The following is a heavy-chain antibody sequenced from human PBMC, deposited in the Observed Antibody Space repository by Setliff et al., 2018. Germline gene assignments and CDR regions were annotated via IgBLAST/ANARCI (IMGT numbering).Heavy chain of an antibody. CDR1: GFTFSSSA. CDR3: TTDRAACSGSSCYNGFDV. J-gene: IGHJ3*01. Sequence: NPGGSLSLSCAASGFTFSSSAMHWVRQAPGKGLEWVGRSKSKTAGGAIDYAAPVKGRFTISRDDSKNTLYLQMSSLKTEDTAMYYCTTDRAACSGSSCYNGFDVWGQGTMVTVSS. CDR2: SKSKTAGGAI. D-gene: IGHD2-2*02. V-gene: IGHV3-15*01.